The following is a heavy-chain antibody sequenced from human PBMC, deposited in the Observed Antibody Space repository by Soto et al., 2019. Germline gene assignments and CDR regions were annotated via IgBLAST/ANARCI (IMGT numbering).Heavy chain of an antibody. D-gene: IGHD3-22*01. Sequence: GGSLRLSCAASGFTFSSYAMSWVRQAPGKGLEWVSAISGSGGSTYYADSVKGRFTISRDNSQNTLYLQMNSLKADDSAVYYCARDEHDSSGYYYDYWGQGTPVTVSS. J-gene: IGHJ4*02. CDR3: ARDEHDSSGYYYDY. V-gene: IGHV3-23*01. CDR2: ISGSGGST. CDR1: GFTFSSYA.